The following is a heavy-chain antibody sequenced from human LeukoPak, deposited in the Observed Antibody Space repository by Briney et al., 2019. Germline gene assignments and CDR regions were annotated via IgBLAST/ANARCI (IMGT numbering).Heavy chain of an antibody. CDR1: GFTFSSYA. CDR3: AKDQCSSTSCLNWFDP. J-gene: IGHJ5*02. Sequence: GGSLRLSCAASGFTFSSYAMSWVRQAPGKGLEWVSAISGSGGSTYYADSVKGRFTISRDNSKNTLYLQMNSLRAEDTAVYYCAKDQCSSTSCLNWFDPWGQEPWSPSPQ. D-gene: IGHD2-2*01. CDR2: ISGSGGST. V-gene: IGHV3-23*01.